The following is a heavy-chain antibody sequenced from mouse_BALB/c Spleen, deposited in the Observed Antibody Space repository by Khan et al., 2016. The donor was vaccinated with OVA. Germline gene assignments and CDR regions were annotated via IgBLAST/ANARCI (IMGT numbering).Heavy chain of an antibody. Sequence: QVQLKQSGAELVRPGSSVKISCKASGYAFSSYWMNWVKQRPGQGLEWIGQIYPGDGDTNYNGKFKGKATLTADKSSSTAYMQLSSLTSEDSAVYFCARHYVRDYWGQGTSVTVSS. V-gene: IGHV1-80*01. J-gene: IGHJ4*01. CDR3: ARHYVRDY. CDR2: IYPGDGDT. CDR1: GYAFSSYW.